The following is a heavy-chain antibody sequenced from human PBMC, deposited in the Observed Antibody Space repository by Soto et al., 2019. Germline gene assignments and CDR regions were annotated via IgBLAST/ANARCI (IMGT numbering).Heavy chain of an antibody. CDR1: GYTFTGYY. V-gene: IGHV1-2*04. CDR2: INPNSGGT. CDR3: ARLRSGNAGMDV. J-gene: IGHJ6*02. D-gene: IGHD1-26*01. Sequence: ASVKVSCKASGYTFTGYYMHWVRQAPGQGLEWMGWINPNSGGTNYAQNFQGWVTMTRDTYISTAYMELSRLRSDDTAVYYCARLRSGNAGMDVWGQGTTVTVSS.